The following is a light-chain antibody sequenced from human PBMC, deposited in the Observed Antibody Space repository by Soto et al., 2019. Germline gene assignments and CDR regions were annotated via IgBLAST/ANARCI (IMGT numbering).Light chain of an antibody. J-gene: IGKJ1*01. Sequence: EIVLTQSPATLSLSPGERATLSCRASQSVSSYLAWYQQKPGQAPRLLIYDASNRATGIPARFGGSGSGTDFTLTISSLEPEAFAVYYCQQRSNWPPTWTFGQGTKVDIK. CDR2: DAS. V-gene: IGKV3-11*01. CDR3: QQRSNWPPTWT. CDR1: QSVSSY.